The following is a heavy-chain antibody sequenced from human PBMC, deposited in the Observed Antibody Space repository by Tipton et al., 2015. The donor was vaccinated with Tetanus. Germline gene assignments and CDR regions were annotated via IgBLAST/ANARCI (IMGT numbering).Heavy chain of an antibody. D-gene: IGHD4-23*01. CDR1: GGSVSSGSYY. CDR3: ARGRYGTTVVDARYFDL. J-gene: IGHJ2*01. CDR2: TYYSGST. Sequence: GLVKPSETLSLTCTVSGGSVSSGSYYWSWIRQPPGKGLEWIGYTYYSGSTNYNPSLKSRVTISVDTSKNQFSLKLSSVTAADTAVYYCARGRYGTTVVDARYFDLWGRGTLVTVSS. V-gene: IGHV4-61*01.